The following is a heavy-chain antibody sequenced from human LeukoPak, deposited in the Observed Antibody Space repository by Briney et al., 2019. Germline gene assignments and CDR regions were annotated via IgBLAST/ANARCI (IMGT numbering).Heavy chain of an antibody. CDR2: IYPGDSDT. Sequence: GESLKISCKGSGYRFTTYWIGWVRQMPGKGLEWMGIIYPGDSDTRYSPSFQGQVTISADQSIRPAYMQWSSLKASDTAMYYCARAVRCSGGSCDPDYYYYMDVWGKGTTVTVSS. CDR1: GYRFTTYW. V-gene: IGHV5-51*01. J-gene: IGHJ6*03. CDR3: ARAVRCSGGSCDPDYYYYMDV. D-gene: IGHD2-15*01.